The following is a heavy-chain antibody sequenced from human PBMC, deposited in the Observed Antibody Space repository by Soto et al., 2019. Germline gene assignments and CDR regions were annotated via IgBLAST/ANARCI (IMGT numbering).Heavy chain of an antibody. Sequence: QVQLQESGPGLVRPSQTLSLACSVSGASISSGGYYWTWFRQHPGKGLEWIGYIFYTGSTYYNPSLKSRVTISVDMSTNQFSLKLNSVTAADTAVYYCARDWGWGRGVPYFDHWGQGTLVIVSS. CDR2: IFYTGST. CDR3: ARDWGWGRGVPYFDH. J-gene: IGHJ4*02. D-gene: IGHD3-10*01. CDR1: GASISSGGYY. V-gene: IGHV4-31*03.